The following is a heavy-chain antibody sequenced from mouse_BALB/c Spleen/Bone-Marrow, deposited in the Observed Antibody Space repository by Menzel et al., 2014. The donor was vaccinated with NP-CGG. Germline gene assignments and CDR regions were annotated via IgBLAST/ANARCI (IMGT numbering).Heavy chain of an antibody. V-gene: IGHV1-15*01. CDR1: GYTFTDYE. D-gene: IGHD2-3*01. CDR3: TRDGDGYYPYTLDN. CDR2: IHPRSGGT. J-gene: IGHJ4*01. Sequence: QGQLKEAGAELVRPGASVKLSCKALGYTFTDYEIHWVKQTPVHGLEWIGAIHPRSGGTANNQKFKGKATLTADKSSSIAYMELSSLTSEDSAVYYCTRDGDGYYPYTLDNWGQGTSVTVSS.